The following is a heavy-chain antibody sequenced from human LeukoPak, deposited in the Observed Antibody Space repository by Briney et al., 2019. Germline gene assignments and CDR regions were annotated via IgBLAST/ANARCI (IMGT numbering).Heavy chain of an antibody. CDR1: GFTFNCYW. J-gene: IGHJ4*02. CDR2: FNSDGSST. D-gene: IGHD1-26*01. Sequence: QTGVSLRLSCAGSGFTFNCYWMHWLPQAPGKGLVWVSRFNSDGSSTSHADSVKGRFTISRDNGKNTLYLQMNSLRAEDTGVYYCARMMGGSYYIWGPTYFDCWGQGTLVTVSS. V-gene: IGHV3-74*01. CDR3: ARMMGGSYYIWGPTYFDC.